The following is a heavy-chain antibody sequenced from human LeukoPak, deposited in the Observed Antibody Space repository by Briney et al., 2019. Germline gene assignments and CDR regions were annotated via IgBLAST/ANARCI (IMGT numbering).Heavy chain of an antibody. Sequence: SVKVSCKASGGTFSSYAISWVRQAPGQGLEWMGGIIPIFGTANYAQKFQGRVTMTTDTSTSTAYMELRSLRSDDTAVYYCARLYCSSTSCQYPFDYWGQGTLVTVSS. CDR1: GGTFSSYA. J-gene: IGHJ4*02. CDR2: IIPIFGTA. D-gene: IGHD2-2*01. CDR3: ARLYCSSTSCQYPFDY. V-gene: IGHV1-69*05.